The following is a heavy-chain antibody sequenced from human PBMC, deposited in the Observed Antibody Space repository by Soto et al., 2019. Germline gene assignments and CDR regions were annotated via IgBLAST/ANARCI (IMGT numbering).Heavy chain of an antibody. D-gene: IGHD1-7*01. CDR2: IYYSGST. CDR3: AREFPGTPFPDY. CDR1: GGSISSYY. V-gene: IGHV4-59*12. Sequence: SETLSLTCTVSGGSISSYYWSWIRQPPGKGLEWIGYIYYSGSTNYNPSLKSRVTISVDTSKNQFSLKLSSVTAADTAVYYCAREFPGTPFPDYWGQGTLVTVSS. J-gene: IGHJ4*02.